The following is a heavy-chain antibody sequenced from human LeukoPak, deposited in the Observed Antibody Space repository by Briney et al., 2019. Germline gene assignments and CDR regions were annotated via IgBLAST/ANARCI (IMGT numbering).Heavy chain of an antibody. D-gene: IGHD6-13*01. CDR2: ISGSGGST. V-gene: IGHV3-23*01. CDR3: ARDLDSSWRGAFDI. CDR1: GFTFSSYA. J-gene: IGHJ3*02. Sequence: PGGSLRLSCAASGFTFSSYAMSWVRQAPGKGLEWVSAISGSGGSTYYADSVKGRFTISRDNAKNSLYLQMNSLRAEDTAVYYCARDLDSSWRGAFDIWGQGTMVTVSS.